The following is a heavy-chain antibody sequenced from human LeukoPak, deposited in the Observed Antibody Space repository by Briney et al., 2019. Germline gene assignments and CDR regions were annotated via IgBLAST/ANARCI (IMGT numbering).Heavy chain of an antibody. Sequence: GGSLRLSCAASGLTFSDPYMSWIRQAPGKGLEWVSYISSGGNTIKYADSVKGRFTISRDNARNSLYLQMNSLRAEDTAVYYCATASLYFDNWGQGTLVTVSS. CDR1: GLTFSDPY. CDR2: ISSGGNTI. V-gene: IGHV3-11*04. J-gene: IGHJ4*02. CDR3: ATASLYFDN.